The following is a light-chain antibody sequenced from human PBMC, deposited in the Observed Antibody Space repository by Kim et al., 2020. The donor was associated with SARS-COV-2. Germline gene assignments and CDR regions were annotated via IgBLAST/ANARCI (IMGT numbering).Light chain of an antibody. CDR2: AAS. J-gene: IGKJ2*01. CDR3: QQLNSYPPYT. CDR1: KGISSY. V-gene: IGKV1-9*01. Sequence: SVGDRVTITCRASKGISSYLAWYQQKPGKAPKLLIYAASTLQSGVPSRFSGSGSGTEFTLTSSSLQPEDFATYYCQQLNSYPPYTFGQGTKLEI.